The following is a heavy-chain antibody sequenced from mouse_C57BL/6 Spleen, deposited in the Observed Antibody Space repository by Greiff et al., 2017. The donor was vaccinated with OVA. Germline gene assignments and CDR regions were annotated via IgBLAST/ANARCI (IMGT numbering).Heavy chain of an antibody. CDR2: INPSNGGT. CDR1: GYTFTSYW. Sequence: QVQLKQPGTELVKPGASVKLSCKASGYTFTSYWMHWVKQRPGQGLEWIGNINPSNGGTNYNEKFKSKATLTVDKSSSTAYMQLSSLTSEDSAVYYCARNDGYYEYFDVWGTGTTVTVSS. CDR3: ARNDGYYEYFDV. D-gene: IGHD2-3*01. J-gene: IGHJ1*03. V-gene: IGHV1-53*01.